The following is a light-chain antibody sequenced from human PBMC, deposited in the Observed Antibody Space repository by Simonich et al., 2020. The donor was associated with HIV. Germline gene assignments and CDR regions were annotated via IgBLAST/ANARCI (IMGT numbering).Light chain of an antibody. CDR2: LGS. CDR1: QSLLPSNVYNC. V-gene: IGKV2-28*01. CDR3: MQARQTPFT. Sequence: DIEMTQSPLSLPVTPGEPASISCRSSQSLLPSNVYNCLDWYLQKPGQSPQLLIYLGSNRASGVPDRFSGSGSGTDFTLKISRVEAEDVGVDYCMQARQTPFTFGPGTKVDIK. J-gene: IGKJ3*01.